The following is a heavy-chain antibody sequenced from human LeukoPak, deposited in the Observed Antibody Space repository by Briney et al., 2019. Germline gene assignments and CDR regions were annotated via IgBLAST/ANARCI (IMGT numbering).Heavy chain of an antibody. V-gene: IGHV3-21*01. CDR1: GFTFSSYS. J-gene: IGHJ6*02. CDR2: ISSSSSYI. D-gene: IGHD4-17*01. CDR3: ARFYGDYGMDV. Sequence: GGSLRLSCAASGFTFSSYSMNWVRQAPGKGLEWVSSISSSSSYIYYADSVKGRFTISRDNAKNSLYLQMNSLRADDTAVYYCARFYGDYGMDVWGQGTTVTVSS.